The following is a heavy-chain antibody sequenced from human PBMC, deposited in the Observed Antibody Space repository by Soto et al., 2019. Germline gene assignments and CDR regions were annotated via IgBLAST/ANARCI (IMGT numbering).Heavy chain of an antibody. D-gene: IGHD6-13*01. J-gene: IGHJ6*02. CDR3: ARQAVDGSSWYNPNYYDYGMDV. Sequence: SETLSLTCTVSGGSISSSSYYLGWIRQPPGKGLEWIGSIYYSGSTYYNPSLKSRVTISVDTSKNQFSLKLSSVTAADTAVYYCARQAVDGSSWYNPNYYDYGMDVWGQGTXVTVSS. V-gene: IGHV4-39*01. CDR1: GGSISSSSYY. CDR2: IYYSGST.